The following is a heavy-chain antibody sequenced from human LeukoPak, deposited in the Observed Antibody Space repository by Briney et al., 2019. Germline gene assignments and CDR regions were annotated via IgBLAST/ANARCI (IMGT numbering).Heavy chain of an antibody. CDR3: AREKSGAAGPFDY. CDR2: ISSDGSST. Sequence: GGSLRLSCAASGFTFSSYWMHWVRQAPGKGLVWVSRISSDGSSTSYADSVKGRFTISRDNAKNTLYLQMNSLRAEDTAVYYCAREKSGAAGPFDYWGQGTLVTVSS. V-gene: IGHV3-74*01. J-gene: IGHJ4*02. CDR1: GFTFSSYW. D-gene: IGHD6-13*01.